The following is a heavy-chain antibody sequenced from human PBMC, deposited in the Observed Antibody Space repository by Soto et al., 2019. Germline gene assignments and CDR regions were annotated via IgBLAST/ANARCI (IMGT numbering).Heavy chain of an antibody. CDR3: ARVSRGQWLAPEYYFDY. CDR1: GYTFTSYG. Sequence: ASVKVSCKASGYTFTSYGISWVRQAPGQGLEWMGWISAYNGNTNYAQKLQGRVTMTTDASTSTAYMELRSPRSDDTAVYYCARVSRGQWLAPEYYFDYWGQGTLVTVSS. CDR2: ISAYNGNT. D-gene: IGHD6-19*01. V-gene: IGHV1-18*01. J-gene: IGHJ4*02.